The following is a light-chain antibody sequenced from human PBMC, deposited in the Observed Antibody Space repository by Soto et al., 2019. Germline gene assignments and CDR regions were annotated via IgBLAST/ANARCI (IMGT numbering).Light chain of an antibody. V-gene: IGKV1-13*02. Sequence: AIPLTQSPSSLSASVGDRVTITCRASQGISSALAWYQHKPGRAPRLLIYDASSLQSGVSSRFSGSGSGTDFTLTISSLQPEDFATYYCQQFQSYALTIGGGTKLEIK. CDR3: QQFQSYALT. J-gene: IGKJ4*01. CDR2: DAS. CDR1: QGISSA.